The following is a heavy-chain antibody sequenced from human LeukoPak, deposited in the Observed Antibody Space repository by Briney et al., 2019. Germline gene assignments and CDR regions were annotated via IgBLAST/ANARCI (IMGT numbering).Heavy chain of an antibody. CDR3: ARAYPGE. CDR2: IKPDGSEK. J-gene: IGHJ4*02. Sequence: GGSLRLSCAASGITFSKVWMSWVRQAPGKGLEWVANIKPDGSEKYYVDSVKGRFTISRDNAKNSLYLQMNSLRAEDTAVYYCARAYPGEWGQGTLVTVSS. V-gene: IGHV3-7*04. D-gene: IGHD2-2*01. CDR1: GITFSKVW.